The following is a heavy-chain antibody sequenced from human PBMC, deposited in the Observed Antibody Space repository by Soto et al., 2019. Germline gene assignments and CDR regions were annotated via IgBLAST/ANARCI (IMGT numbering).Heavy chain of an antibody. Sequence: QVQLVQSGAEVKKPGSSVKVSCKASGGTFSSYTISWVRQAPGQGLEWMGRIIPILGIANYAQKFQGRVTNNADKCTSTDYMELSSLRYEDTAVYYCARGLWFGELWDAFDIWGQGTMVTVSS. CDR1: GGTFSSYT. D-gene: IGHD3-10*01. J-gene: IGHJ3*02. V-gene: IGHV1-69*02. CDR2: IIPILGIA. CDR3: ARGLWFGELWDAFDI.